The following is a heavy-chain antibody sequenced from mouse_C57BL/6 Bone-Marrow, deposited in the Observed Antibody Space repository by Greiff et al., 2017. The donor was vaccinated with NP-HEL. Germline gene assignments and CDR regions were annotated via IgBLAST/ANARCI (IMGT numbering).Heavy chain of an antibody. J-gene: IGHJ4*01. D-gene: IGHD1-1*01. CDR2: IRNKANNHAT. Sequence: EVMLVESGGGLVQPGGSMKLSCAASGFTFSDAWIDWVRQSPEKGLEWVAEIRNKANNHATYYAESVKGRFTISRDDSKSSVYLQMNSLRAEDTGIYYCTSYYSSTYAMDYWGQGTSVTVSS. CDR1: GFTFSDAW. CDR3: TSYYSSTYAMDY. V-gene: IGHV6-6*01.